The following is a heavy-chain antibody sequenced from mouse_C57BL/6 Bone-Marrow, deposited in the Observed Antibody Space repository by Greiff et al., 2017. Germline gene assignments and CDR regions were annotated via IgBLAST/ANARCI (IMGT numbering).Heavy chain of an antibody. CDR1: GYTFTSYW. CDR3: SRSWGDYRGAWFAY. CDR2: IDPNSGGT. D-gene: IGHD2-13*01. V-gene: IGHV1-72*01. J-gene: IGHJ3*01. Sequence: QVQLQQPGAELVKPGASVKLSCKASGYTFTSYWMHWVKQRPGRGLEWIGRIDPNSGGTKYNEKFKGKATLTVDNPSSTAYMQLRSLTSEDSAVSACSRSWGDYRGAWFAYWGQGTLVTVSA.